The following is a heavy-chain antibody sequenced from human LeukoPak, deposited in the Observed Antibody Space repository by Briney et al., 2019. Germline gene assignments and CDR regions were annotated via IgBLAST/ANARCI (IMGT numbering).Heavy chain of an antibody. CDR2: IYSGGST. CDR1: GFTVSSNY. J-gene: IGHJ5*02. CDR3: ARGSGYSSSWYDKGIDNWFDP. Sequence: GGSLRLSCAASGFTVSSNYMSWVRQAPGNGLEWVSAIYSGGSTYYADSVKGRFTISRHNSKNTLYLQMNSLRAEDTAVYYCARGSGYSSSWYDKGIDNWFDPWGQGTLVTVSS. V-gene: IGHV3-53*04. D-gene: IGHD6-13*01.